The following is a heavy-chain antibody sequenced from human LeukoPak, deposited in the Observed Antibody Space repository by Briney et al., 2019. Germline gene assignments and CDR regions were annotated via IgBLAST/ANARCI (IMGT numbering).Heavy chain of an antibody. CDR1: GGSISSYY. J-gene: IGHJ4*02. Sequence: SENLSLTCTVSGGSISSYYWSWIRQPPGEGLEWIGYVYYTGSTNYKDSLKSRVTILLDTSKNQFSLKLSSVTAADTAVYYCVRHASSGWYTPYFDFWGQGAPVTVSS. CDR3: VRHASSGWYTPYFDF. V-gene: IGHV4-59*08. D-gene: IGHD6-19*01. CDR2: VYYTGST.